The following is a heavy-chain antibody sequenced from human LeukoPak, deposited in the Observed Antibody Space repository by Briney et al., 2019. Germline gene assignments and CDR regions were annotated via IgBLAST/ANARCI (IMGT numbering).Heavy chain of an antibody. D-gene: IGHD6-13*01. CDR1: GGSFSGYY. CDR2: INHSGST. V-gene: IGHV4-34*01. J-gene: IGHJ4*02. Sequence: SETLSLTCAVYGGSFSGYYWSWIRQPPGKGLEWIGEINHSGSTNYNPSLKSRVTISVDTSKNQFSLKLSSVTAADTAVYYCAIGSGAAGTFDYWGQGTLVTVSS. CDR3: AIGSGAAGTFDY.